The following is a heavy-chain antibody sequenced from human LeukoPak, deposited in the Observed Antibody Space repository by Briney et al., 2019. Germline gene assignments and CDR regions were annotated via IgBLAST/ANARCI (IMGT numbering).Heavy chain of an antibody. CDR2: ISYGGIDK. D-gene: IGHD3-3*01. CDR3: ARESWSDSVAFDI. CDR1: GFNFSSYA. J-gene: IGHJ3*02. Sequence: PGTSLRLSCAASGFNFSSYAMHWVRQAPGEGLEWVGLISYGGIDKSYADSVKGRFTTSRDSSKRTLYLQMNSLRAEDTAMYYCARESWSDSVAFDIWGLGTMVIVSS. V-gene: IGHV3-30*04.